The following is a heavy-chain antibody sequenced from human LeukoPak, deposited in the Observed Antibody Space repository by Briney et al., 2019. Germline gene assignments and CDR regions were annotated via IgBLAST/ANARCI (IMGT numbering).Heavy chain of an antibody. J-gene: IGHJ4*02. CDR1: GFTFSSYG. CDR2: ISYDGSNK. V-gene: IGHV3-30*18. D-gene: IGHD4-17*01. Sequence: GGSLRLSCAASGFTFSSYGMPWVRQAPGKGLEWVAVISYDGSNKYYADSVKGRFTISRDNSKNTLYLQMNSLRAEDTAVYYCAKGLTTVTWHVYFDYWGQGTLVTVSS. CDR3: AKGLTTVTWHVYFDY.